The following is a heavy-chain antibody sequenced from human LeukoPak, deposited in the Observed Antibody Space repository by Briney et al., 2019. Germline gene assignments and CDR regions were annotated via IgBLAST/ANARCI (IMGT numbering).Heavy chain of an antibody. J-gene: IGHJ6*02. CDR1: GGSISSYY. D-gene: IGHD6-19*01. CDR2: IYTSGST. Sequence: SETLSLTCTVSGGSISSYYWSRIRQPAGKGLEWIGRIYTSGSTNYNPSLKSRVTMSVDTSKNQFSLKLSSVTAADTAVYYCAREGPEAGGWYGGYYYGMDVWGQGTTVTVSS. V-gene: IGHV4-4*07. CDR3: AREGPEAGGWYGGYYYGMDV.